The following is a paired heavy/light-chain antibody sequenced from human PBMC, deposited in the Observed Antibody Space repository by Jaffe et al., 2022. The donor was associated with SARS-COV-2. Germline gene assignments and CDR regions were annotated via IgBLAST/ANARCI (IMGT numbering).Light chain of an antibody. V-gene: IGKV4-1*01. J-gene: IGKJ2*01. Sequence: DIVMTQSPDSLAVSLGERATINCRSSQSVLSSSNNKNYLAWYQQKPGQPPKLLIYWASTRESGVPDRFSGSGSGADFTLTISSLQAEDVAVYYCQQHYHVPYTFGQGTKLEIK. CDR1: QSVLSSSNNKNY. CDR3: QQHYHVPYT. CDR2: WAS.
Heavy chain of an antibody. Sequence: EVQLLESGGGLVQPGGSLRLSCEASGFTFMFYAMNWVRQAPGKGLEWVSSIGGAGEGAVYIDSVRGRFTISRDNSKNTLYLQMNSLRVEDTAVYYCVKDQEPAWGQGTLVTVSS. CDR3: VKDQEPA. D-gene: IGHD1-1*01. J-gene: IGHJ5*02. CDR2: IGGAGEGA. CDR1: GFTFMFYA. V-gene: IGHV3-23*01.